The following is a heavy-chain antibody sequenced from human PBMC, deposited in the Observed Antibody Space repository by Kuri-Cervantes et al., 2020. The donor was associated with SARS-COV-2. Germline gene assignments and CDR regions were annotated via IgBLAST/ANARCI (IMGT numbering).Heavy chain of an antibody. J-gene: IGHJ4*02. Sequence: GSLRLSCTVSGGSISSSSYYWGWIRQPPGKGLEWIGSIYYSGSTYYNPSLKSRVTISVDTSKNQFSLKLSSVTAAGTAVYYCARHEGWFPLWLPFDYWGQGTLVTVSS. CDR1: GGSISSSSYY. V-gene: IGHV4-39*01. D-gene: IGHD5-18*01. CDR3: ARHEGWFPLWLPFDY. CDR2: IYYSGST.